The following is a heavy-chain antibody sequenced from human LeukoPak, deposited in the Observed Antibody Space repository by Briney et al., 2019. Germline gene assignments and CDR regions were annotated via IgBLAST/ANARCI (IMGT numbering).Heavy chain of an antibody. V-gene: IGHV4-59*01. Sequence: PSENLSLTCTVSGGSISSYYWSWIRQPPGKGLEWIGYIYYSGSTNYNPSLKSRVTISVDTSKNQFSLKLSSVTAADTAVYYCARVWITGTTDAFDIWGQGTMVTVSS. CDR2: IYYSGST. CDR3: ARVWITGTTDAFDI. J-gene: IGHJ3*02. CDR1: GGSISSYY. D-gene: IGHD1-7*01.